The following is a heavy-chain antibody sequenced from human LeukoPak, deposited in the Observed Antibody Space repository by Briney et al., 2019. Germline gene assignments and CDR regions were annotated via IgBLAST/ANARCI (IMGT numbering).Heavy chain of an antibody. CDR2: ISAYNGNT. V-gene: IGHV1-18*01. D-gene: IGHD6-19*01. Sequence: ASVKVSCKASGYTFTSSGISWVRQAPGQGLEWMGWISAYNGNTNYAQKLQGRVTMTTDTSTSTAYMELRSLRSDDTAVYYCARDPGRIAVAGRAFDYWGQGTLVTVSS. J-gene: IGHJ4*02. CDR3: ARDPGRIAVAGRAFDY. CDR1: GYTFTSSG.